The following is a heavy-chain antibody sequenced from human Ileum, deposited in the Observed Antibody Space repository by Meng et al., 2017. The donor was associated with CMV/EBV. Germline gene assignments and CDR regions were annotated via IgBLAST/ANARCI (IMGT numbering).Heavy chain of an antibody. CDR3: ARGESRGYYYFDY. D-gene: IGHD3-22*01. CDR2: IGCSGNT. CDR1: GDSVSNYY. J-gene: IGHJ4*02. V-gene: IGHV4-4*07. Sequence: VLVRECGPCRVRPGGLRSLTGNVSGDSVSNYYWSWSRWPAGKKLVWIVRIGCSGNTNYTPSLKSRVIMSLDTSNNQFFLKLTSVTAADTALYYCARGESRGYYYFDYWGQGILVTVSS.